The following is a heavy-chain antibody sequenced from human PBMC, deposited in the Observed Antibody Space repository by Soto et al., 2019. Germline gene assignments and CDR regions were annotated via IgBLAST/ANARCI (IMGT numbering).Heavy chain of an antibody. J-gene: IGHJ3*01. CDR2: ISGSGGSA. CDR1: GFTFSNYT. Sequence: XGCLRRPCAASGFTFSNYTMNWVRQAPGKGLECVSVISGSGGSAYYADSVQGRFTISRDNSKNTLYMQMNSLRDEDTAIYYCVREGSGWNSRGSFDVWGQGSTVTVSS. CDR3: VREGSGWNSRGSFDV. D-gene: IGHD6-19*01. V-gene: IGHV3-23*01.